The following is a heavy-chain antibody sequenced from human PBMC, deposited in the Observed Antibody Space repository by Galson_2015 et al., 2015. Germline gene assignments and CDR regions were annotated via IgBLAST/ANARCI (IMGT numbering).Heavy chain of an antibody. CDR1: GGSISSGGYY. Sequence: TLSLTCTVSGGSISSGGYYWSWIRQHPGKGLEWIGHIYYSGSTYYNPSLKSLVIISVDTSKSQFSLKLSSVTAADTAVYYCARVGIPSYYMDVWGKGTTVTVSS. CDR2: IYYSGST. V-gene: IGHV4-31*01. D-gene: IGHD2-21*01. CDR3: ARVGIPSYYMDV. J-gene: IGHJ6*03.